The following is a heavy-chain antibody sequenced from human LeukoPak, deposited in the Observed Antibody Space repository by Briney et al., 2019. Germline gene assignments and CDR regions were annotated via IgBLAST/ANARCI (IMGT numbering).Heavy chain of an antibody. Sequence: PGGSLRLSCAASGFTFSSYAMGWVRQAPGKGLEWVSAISGSGGSTYYADSVKGRFTISRDNSKNTLYLQMNSLRAEDTAVYYCAKSWLPGDWYNYWGQGTLVTVSS. V-gene: IGHV3-23*01. CDR3: AKSWLPGDWYNY. D-gene: IGHD3-22*01. J-gene: IGHJ4*02. CDR1: GFTFSSYA. CDR2: ISGSGGST.